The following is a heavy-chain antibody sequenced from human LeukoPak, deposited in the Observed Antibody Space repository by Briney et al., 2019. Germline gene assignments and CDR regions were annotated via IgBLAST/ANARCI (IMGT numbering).Heavy chain of an antibody. D-gene: IGHD5-12*01. CDR2: INPNSGGT. Sequence: ASVKVSCKASGYTFTGYYMHWVRQAPGQGLEWMGWINPNSGGTNYAQKFQGRVTMTRDTSISTAYMELSRLRSDDTAVYYCASLTHLGYSGYDWSFDYWGQGTLVTVSS. CDR3: ASLTHLGYSGYDWSFDY. J-gene: IGHJ4*02. CDR1: GYTFTGYY. V-gene: IGHV1-2*02.